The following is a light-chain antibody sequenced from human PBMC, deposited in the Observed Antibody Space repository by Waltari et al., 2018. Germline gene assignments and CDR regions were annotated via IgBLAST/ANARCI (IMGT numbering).Light chain of an antibody. J-gene: IGKJ5*01. CDR3: MQALQTPT. Sequence: EIVMTQSPLSLPVTPGEPASISCRSSQSLLHSNGYNYLDWYMQKPGQSPQLLIYLGSYRASGVPDRFSGSGSGTDFTLKISRVEAEDVGVYYCMQALQTPTFGQGTRLEIK. V-gene: IGKV2-28*01. CDR1: QSLLHSNGYNY. CDR2: LGS.